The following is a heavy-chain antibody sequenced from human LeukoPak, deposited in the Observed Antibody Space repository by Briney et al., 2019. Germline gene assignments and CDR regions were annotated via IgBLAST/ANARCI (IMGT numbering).Heavy chain of an antibody. CDR2: FDPEDGET. Sequence: ASVKVSCKVSGYTLTELSMHWVRQAPGKGLEWMGGFDPEDGETIYAQKFQGRVTMTEDTSTDTAYMELSSLRSEDTAVYYCASVVVTAIAPYYYYYMDVWGKGTTVTVSS. V-gene: IGHV1-24*01. D-gene: IGHD2-21*02. CDR3: ASVVVTAIAPYYYYYMDV. J-gene: IGHJ6*03. CDR1: GYTLTELS.